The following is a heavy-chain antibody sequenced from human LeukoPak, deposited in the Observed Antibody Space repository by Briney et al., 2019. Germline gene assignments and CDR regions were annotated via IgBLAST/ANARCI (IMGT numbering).Heavy chain of an antibody. CDR2: INTNSGGT. CDR3: ASCMVRGVITPLFDY. CDR1: GYTFTVSY. V-gene: IGHV1-2*02. J-gene: IGHJ4*02. D-gene: IGHD3-10*01. Sequence: ASVNLSRNSSGYTFTVSYIYWMRHPPAPGHELKWCINTNSGGTNYAQNFQSRVTMTRDTSISTAYMELSRLRSDDTAVYYCASCMVRGVITPLFDYWGQGTLVTVSS.